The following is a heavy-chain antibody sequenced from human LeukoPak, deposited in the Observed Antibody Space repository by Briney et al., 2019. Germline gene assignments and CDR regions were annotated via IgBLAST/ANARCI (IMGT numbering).Heavy chain of an antibody. J-gene: IGHJ3*01. Sequence: ASVKVSCKASGYTFTSYGISWVRRAPGQGLEWMGWISAYNGNTNYAQKFQGRVTMTTDTSTSTAYMELSRLRSDDTAVYYCARDTGLLRWSSAAFDGWGQRTTVTASS. V-gene: IGHV1-18*01. CDR3: ARDTGLLRWSSAAFDG. CDR1: GYTFTSYG. D-gene: IGHD4-23*01. CDR2: ISAYNGNT.